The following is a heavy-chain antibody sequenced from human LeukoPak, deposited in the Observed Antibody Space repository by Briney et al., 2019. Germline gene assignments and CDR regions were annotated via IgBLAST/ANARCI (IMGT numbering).Heavy chain of an antibody. Sequence: SETLSLTCTVSGDSINNYWSWIRQPPGKGLEWIGYIYYSGSTNYNPSLKSRVTISVDTSKNQFSLKMSSVSAADTAVYYCARLYGDYFDYWGQGTLVTVSS. J-gene: IGHJ4*02. D-gene: IGHD4-17*01. V-gene: IGHV4-59*01. CDR2: IYYSGST. CDR3: ARLYGDYFDY. CDR1: GDSINNY.